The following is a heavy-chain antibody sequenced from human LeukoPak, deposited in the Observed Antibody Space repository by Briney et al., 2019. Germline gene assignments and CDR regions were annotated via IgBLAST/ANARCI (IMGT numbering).Heavy chain of an antibody. CDR2: IGQDGGEK. CDR1: GFTFSNYW. D-gene: IGHD2-15*01. V-gene: IGHV3-7*01. Sequence: PGGSLRLSCAASGFTFSNYWMTWVRQSPGKGLEWVANIGQDGGEKYYVDSVKGRFTISRDNTKDSLYLQMNSLGAEDTALYYCARLRGGSYGGRGTLVTVSS. CDR3: ARLRGGSY. J-gene: IGHJ4*02.